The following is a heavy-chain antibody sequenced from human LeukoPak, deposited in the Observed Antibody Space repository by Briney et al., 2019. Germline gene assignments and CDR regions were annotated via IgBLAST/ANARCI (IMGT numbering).Heavy chain of an antibody. D-gene: IGHD4-17*01. CDR2: ITNNGGST. CDR1: GFTFNKYA. CDR3: VTYGEYCGGDY. V-gene: IGHV3-64D*09. Sequence: GGSLRLSCSASGFTFNKYAMHWVRQAPGKGLEYVSAITNNGGSTFYADSVKGRLTISRDNSRNTLYLQMSSLRAEDTAVYYCVTYGEYCGGDYWGRGTLVTVSS. J-gene: IGHJ4*02.